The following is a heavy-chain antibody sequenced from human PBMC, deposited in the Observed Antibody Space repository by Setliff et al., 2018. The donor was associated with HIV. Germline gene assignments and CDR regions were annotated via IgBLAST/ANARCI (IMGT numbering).Heavy chain of an antibody. J-gene: IGHJ5*02. CDR2: INWNGGST. Sequence: GGSLRLSCAASGFTFDDYGMSWVRQAPGKGLEWVSGINWNGGSTGSADSVKGRFTVSRDNSKYTLYLQMNSLRVEDTAVYYCAKDKGSSGWSAWGQGTLVTVSS. CDR1: GFTFDDYG. CDR3: AKDKGSSGWSA. V-gene: IGHV3-20*04. D-gene: IGHD6-19*01.